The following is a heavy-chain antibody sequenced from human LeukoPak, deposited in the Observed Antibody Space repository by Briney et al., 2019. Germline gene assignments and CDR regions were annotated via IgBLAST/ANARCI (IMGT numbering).Heavy chain of an antibody. J-gene: IGHJ4*02. CDR1: GFTFGSYG. D-gene: IGHD6-13*01. CDR2: IWYDGSNK. Sequence: GGSLRLSCAASGFTFGSYGMHWVRQAPGKGLEWVAVIWYDGSNKYYADSVKGRFTISRDNSKNTLYLQMNSLRAEDAAVYYCARDERWVAALDYWGQGTLVTVSS. V-gene: IGHV3-33*01. CDR3: ARDERWVAALDY.